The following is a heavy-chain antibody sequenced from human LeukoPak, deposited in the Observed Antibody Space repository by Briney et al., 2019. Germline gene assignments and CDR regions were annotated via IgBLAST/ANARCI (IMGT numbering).Heavy chain of an antibody. D-gene: IGHD2-2*01. CDR1: GGSISSYY. J-gene: IGHJ4*02. CDR3: ARGLKYFSSSLFC. CDR2: ISYSGST. Sequence: PSETLSLTCTVSGGSISSYYWSWIWQPAAKGLQWIGCISYSGSTNYNPSLKSRVTMSVDTSKNQFSLKLSSVTAADTAVYYCARGLKYFSSSLFCWGQGTLVAVSS. V-gene: IGHV4-59*01.